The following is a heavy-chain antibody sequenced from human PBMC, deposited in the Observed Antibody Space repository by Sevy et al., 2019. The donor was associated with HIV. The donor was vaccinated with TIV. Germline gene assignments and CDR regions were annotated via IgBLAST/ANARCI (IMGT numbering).Heavy chain of an antibody. J-gene: IGHJ6*02. CDR2: IKSKPDGGTT. V-gene: IGHV3-15*01. D-gene: IGHD2-8*02. CDR3: STDPIIVLLVTDGMDV. CDR1: GFTFSHAW. Sequence: GGSLRLSCAASGFTFSHAWMSWVRQAPGKGLEWVGRIKSKPDGGTTDYAAPVKGRFTISRDVSKNTLFLQMKSLKTEDTAVYYCSTDPIIVLLVTDGMDVWGQGTTVTVSS.